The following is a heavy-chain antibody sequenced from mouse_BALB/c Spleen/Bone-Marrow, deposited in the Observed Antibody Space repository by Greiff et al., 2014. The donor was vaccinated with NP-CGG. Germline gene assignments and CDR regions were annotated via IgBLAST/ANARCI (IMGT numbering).Heavy chain of an antibody. J-gene: IGHJ4*01. CDR3: ARITTATGAMDH. CDR1: GFSLTNYG. CDR2: IWADGST. V-gene: IGHV2-9*02. Sequence: VQLVESGPGLVAPSQSLSITCTVSGFSLTNYGVHWVRQPPGKGLEWLGVIWADGSTNYNSALMSRLSISKDNSKSQVFFKMNSLRTDDTAMYYCARITTATGAMDHWGQGTSVTVSS. D-gene: IGHD1-2*01.